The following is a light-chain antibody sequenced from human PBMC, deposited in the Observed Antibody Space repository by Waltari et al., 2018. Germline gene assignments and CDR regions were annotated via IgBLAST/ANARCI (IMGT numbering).Light chain of an antibody. Sequence: QSALTQPASVSGSPGQSITISCTGTSSDVGCYNSVSWYQDHPGQAPKVIIYDVSNRPSGVSDRFSGSKSGNTASLTISGLQAEDEADYYCSSQSSNSVVLFGGGTKLTVL. CDR3: SSQSSNSVVL. J-gene: IGLJ2*01. V-gene: IGLV2-14*03. CDR2: DVS. CDR1: SSDVGCYNS.